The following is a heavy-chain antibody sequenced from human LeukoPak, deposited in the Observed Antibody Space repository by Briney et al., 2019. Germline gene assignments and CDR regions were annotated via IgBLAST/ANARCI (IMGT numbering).Heavy chain of an antibody. V-gene: IGHV4-59*08. CDR2: IYYSGST. CDR1: GGSISSDY. D-gene: IGHD6-19*01. CDR3: ATRGYSSGCFDY. Sequence: PSETLSLTCTVSGGSISSDYWSWIRQPPGKGLEWIGYIYYSGSTNYNPSPTSRVTISVDTSKNQFSLKLSSVTAADTAVYYCATRGYSSGCFDYWGQGTLVTVSS. J-gene: IGHJ4*02.